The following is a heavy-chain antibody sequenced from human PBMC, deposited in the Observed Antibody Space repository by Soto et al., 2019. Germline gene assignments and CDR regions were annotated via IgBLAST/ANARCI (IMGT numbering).Heavy chain of an antibody. CDR1: RGSVTSGNYY. Sequence: SETLSLTCSVSRGSVTSGNYYWSWIRQPPGKGLEWIGYIYSSGGTSYNPSLKSRVTISVDTSKNQFSLKLTSVTAADTAVYYCARDGDGYNNWGQGTLVTVSS. J-gene: IGHJ4*02. CDR2: IYSSGGT. D-gene: IGHD5-12*01. CDR3: ARDGDGYNN. V-gene: IGHV4-61*01.